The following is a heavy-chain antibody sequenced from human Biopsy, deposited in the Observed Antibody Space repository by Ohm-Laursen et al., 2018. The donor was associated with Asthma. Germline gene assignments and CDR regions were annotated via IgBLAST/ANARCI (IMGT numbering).Heavy chain of an antibody. CDR2: MYHSGSP. Sequence: SGTLSLTCTVSGGSITSSSYYWGWIRQPPGKGMEWIGSMYHSGSPYYHPSLKSRATISVNTSKNQLSLKMSSETAADTAVYFCVRHQYSSSWSTFDYWGQGALVTVSS. D-gene: IGHD3-22*01. CDR1: GGSITSSSYY. J-gene: IGHJ4*02. V-gene: IGHV4-39*01. CDR3: VRHQYSSSWSTFDY.